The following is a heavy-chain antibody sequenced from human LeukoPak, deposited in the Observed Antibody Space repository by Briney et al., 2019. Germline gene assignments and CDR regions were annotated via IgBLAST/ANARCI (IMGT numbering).Heavy chain of an antibody. J-gene: IGHJ4*02. D-gene: IGHD3-22*01. CDR2: IYYSGST. V-gene: IGHV4-31*03. Sequence: DPSETLSLTCTVSGGSISSGGYYWSWIRQHPGKGLEWIGYIYYSGSTYYNPSLKSRVAISVDTSKNQFSLKLSSVTAADTAVYYCASFPHYYDSSGYRGIDYWGQGTLVTVSS. CDR1: GGSISSGGYY. CDR3: ASFPHYYDSSGYRGIDY.